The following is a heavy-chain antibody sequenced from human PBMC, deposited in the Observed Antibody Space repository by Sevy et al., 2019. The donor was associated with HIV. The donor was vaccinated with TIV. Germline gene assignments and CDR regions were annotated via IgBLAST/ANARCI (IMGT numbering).Heavy chain of an antibody. CDR2: ISYDGSNK. CDR1: GFTFSSYA. Sequence: GGSLRLSCAASGFTFSSYAMHWVRQAPGKRLEWVAVISYDGSNKYYADSVKGRFTISRDNSKNTLYLQMNSLRAEDTAVYYCSRGPCSGGSCYGYWGQGTLVTVSS. V-gene: IGHV3-30-3*01. CDR3: SRGPCSGGSCYGY. D-gene: IGHD2-15*01. J-gene: IGHJ4*02.